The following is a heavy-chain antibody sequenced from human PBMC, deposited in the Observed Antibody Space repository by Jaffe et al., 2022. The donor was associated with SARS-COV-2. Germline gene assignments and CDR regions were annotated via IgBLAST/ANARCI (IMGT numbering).Heavy chain of an antibody. J-gene: IGHJ6*02. V-gene: IGHV3-21*01. D-gene: IGHD6-13*01. CDR2: ISSSSSYI. CDR1: GFTFSSYS. CDR3: ARDQIRAAAGIAGMDV. Sequence: EVQLVESGGGLVKPGGSLRLSCAASGFTFSSYSMNWVRQAPGKGLEWVSSISSSSSYIYYADSVKGRFTISRDNAKNSLYLQMNSLRAEDTAVYYCARDQIRAAAGIAGMDVWGQGTTVTVSS.